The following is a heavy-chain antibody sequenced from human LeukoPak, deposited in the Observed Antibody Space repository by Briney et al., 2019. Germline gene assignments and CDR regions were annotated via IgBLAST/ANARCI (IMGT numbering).Heavy chain of an antibody. D-gene: IGHD1-26*01. CDR3: ATSAGEWELLRGADFFEY. V-gene: IGHV4-31*03. J-gene: IGHJ4*02. CDR1: GGYISSGGYY. Sequence: SQTLSLTCTVSGGYISSGGYYWSWIRQHPGKGLEWIGYIYYSGSTYYNPSLKSRVTISVDTSKNQFSLKLSSVTAADTAVYYCATSAGEWELLRGADFFEYWGRGILVTVSS. CDR2: IYYSGST.